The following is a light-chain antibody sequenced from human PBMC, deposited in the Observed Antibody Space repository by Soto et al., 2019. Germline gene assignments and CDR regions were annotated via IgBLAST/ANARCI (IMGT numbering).Light chain of an antibody. CDR2: GSS. Sequence: EVVLTQSPGTLSLSPGERATLSCRASQSVSNNYFAWYQQKPGQAPRLLIFGSSDRATGIPDRFSGSGSGTDLAISISRLEPEDFAVYYCQQYGSSPPYTFGQGTKLEIK. J-gene: IGKJ2*01. CDR1: QSVSNNY. CDR3: QQYGSSPPYT. V-gene: IGKV3-20*01.